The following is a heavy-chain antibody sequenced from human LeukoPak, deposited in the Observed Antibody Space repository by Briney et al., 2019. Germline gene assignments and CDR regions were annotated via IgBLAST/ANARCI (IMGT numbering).Heavy chain of an antibody. V-gene: IGHV1-18*01. CDR2: ISAYNGNT. D-gene: IGHD3-10*01. Sequence: ASVKVSCKASGYTFTSYGISWVRQAPGQGLEWMGWISAYNGNTNYAQKLQGRVTMTTDTSTSTAYMELRSLRSDDTAVYYCARGPSPMVRGVATYYFDYWGQGTLVTVSS. CDR3: ARGPSPMVRGVATYYFDY. J-gene: IGHJ4*02. CDR1: GYTFTSYG.